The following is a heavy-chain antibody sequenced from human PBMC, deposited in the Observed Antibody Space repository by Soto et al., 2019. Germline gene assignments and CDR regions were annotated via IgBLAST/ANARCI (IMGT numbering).Heavy chain of an antibody. Sequence: GASVKVSCKASGYTFNRYGISWVRQAPGQGLEWMGWISGYNGDTNYAQKFQDRVSMTIDTSTGTAYMELRSLTSDDTAIYYCAKNGQPPYYYYGLDVCGQGTKVTVS. V-gene: IGHV1-18*01. CDR1: GYTFNRYG. CDR2: ISGYNGDT. J-gene: IGHJ6*02. D-gene: IGHD2-8*01. CDR3: AKNGQPPYYYYGLDV.